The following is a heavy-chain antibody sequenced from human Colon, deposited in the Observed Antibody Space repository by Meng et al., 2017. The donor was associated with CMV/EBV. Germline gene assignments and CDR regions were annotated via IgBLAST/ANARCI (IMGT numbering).Heavy chain of an antibody. Sequence: GESLKISCAASGFTFNNYGLHWVRQAPGKGLEWVAFIWSDGSNKYYVDSVKGRFTISRDNSKNTLYLQMNSLRAGDTAVYYCARGRPGGNHFDYWGQGTLVTVSS. CDR2: IWSDGSNK. CDR3: ARGRPGGNHFDY. D-gene: IGHD4-23*01. V-gene: IGHV3-33*01. CDR1: GFTFNNYG. J-gene: IGHJ4*02.